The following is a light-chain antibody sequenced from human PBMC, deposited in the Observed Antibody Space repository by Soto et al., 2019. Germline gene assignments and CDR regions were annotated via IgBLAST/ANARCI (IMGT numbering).Light chain of an antibody. CDR2: AAS. J-gene: IGKJ3*01. CDR1: QGISRW. Sequence: DIQMTQSPSSVSASVGDRVTITCRASQGISRWLAWYQQKPGKAPKLLIYAASSLQSGVPSRFSGSGSGTDFTLTISSLQPEDFATYYCQQANSFPPGFTFCPGTKVDIK. CDR3: QQANSFPPGFT. V-gene: IGKV1-12*01.